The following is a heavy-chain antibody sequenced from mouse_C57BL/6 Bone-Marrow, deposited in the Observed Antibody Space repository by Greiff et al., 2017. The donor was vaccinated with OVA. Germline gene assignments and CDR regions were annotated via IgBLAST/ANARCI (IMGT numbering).Heavy chain of an antibody. Sequence: EVQLQESGGDLVKPGGSLKLSCAASGFTFSSYGMPWVRQTPDKRLEWVATISSGGSYTYYPDTVKGRFTISRDNAKNTLYLQMSSLKSEDTALYYCARRGITAVDYWGQGTTLTVAS. V-gene: IGHV5-6*01. CDR1: GFTFSSYG. CDR2: ISSGGSYT. D-gene: IGHD1-1*01. J-gene: IGHJ2*01. CDR3: ARRGITAVDY.